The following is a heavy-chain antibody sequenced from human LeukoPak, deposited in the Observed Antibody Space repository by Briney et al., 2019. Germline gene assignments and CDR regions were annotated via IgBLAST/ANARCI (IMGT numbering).Heavy chain of an antibody. CDR3: ARDLVDNYGSGSYYNPPAYYYYGMDV. V-gene: IGHV4-30-4*01. CDR1: GSSISSGDYY. D-gene: IGHD3-10*01. Sequence: SETLSLTCTVSGSSISSGDYYWSWIRQPSGKGLEWIGYIYYSGSTYYNPSLKSRVTISVDTSKNQFSLKLSSVTAADTAVYYCARDLVDNYGSGSYYNPPAYYYYGMDVWGKGTTVTVSS. J-gene: IGHJ6*04. CDR2: IYYSGST.